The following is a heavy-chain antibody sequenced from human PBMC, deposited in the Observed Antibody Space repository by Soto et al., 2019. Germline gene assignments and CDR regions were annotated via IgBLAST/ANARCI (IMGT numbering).Heavy chain of an antibody. V-gene: IGHV3-73*02. J-gene: IGHJ4*02. CDR3: TRPEGTSGSRFAH. CDR1: GFSFSGSA. CDR2: IRSKINNYAT. Sequence: EVQLVESGGGLVQPGGSLKLSCAASGFSFSGSAIHWVRQASGKGLEWVGRIRSKINNYATAYAASVKGRCTISRDDSNITAYLQMGCLKREDAAVYYCTRPEGTSGSRFAHWGQGTLVTVSS. D-gene: IGHD6-19*01.